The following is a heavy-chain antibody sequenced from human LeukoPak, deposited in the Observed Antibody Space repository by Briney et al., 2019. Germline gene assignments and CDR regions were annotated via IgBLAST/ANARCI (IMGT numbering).Heavy chain of an antibody. D-gene: IGHD3-22*01. CDR3: ARERSSGYYTEDAFDI. CDR2: IYPGDSDT. CDR1: VYSFTSYR. V-gene: IGHV5-51*01. Sequence: GESLKISCKASVYSFTSYRIGWVRQMPEKGLERMGIIYPGDSDTRYSPSFQGQVTISADKSISTAYLQWSSLKASDTAMYYCARERSSGYYTEDAFDIWGQGTMVTVSS. J-gene: IGHJ3*02.